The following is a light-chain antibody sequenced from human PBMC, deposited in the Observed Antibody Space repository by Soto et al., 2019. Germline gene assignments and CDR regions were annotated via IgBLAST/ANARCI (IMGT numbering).Light chain of an antibody. V-gene: IGKV1-27*01. CDR1: QGIGNS. CDR3: QKYDSVPWS. Sequence: DIQMTQSPSSLSAFVGDRVTITCRASQGIGNSLAWYQQKPGKVPKVLIYTASTLHSGVPSRFSGSGSGTDFTLTINSLQPEDVATYLCQKYDSVPWSFGQGTRVEI. J-gene: IGKJ1*01. CDR2: TAS.